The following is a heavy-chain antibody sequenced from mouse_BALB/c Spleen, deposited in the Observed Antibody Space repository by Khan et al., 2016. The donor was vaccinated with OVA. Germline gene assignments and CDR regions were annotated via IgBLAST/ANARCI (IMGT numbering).Heavy chain of an antibody. V-gene: IGHV2-6-2*01. CDR2: IWSDGST. Sequence: VKLEVSGPDLVAPSQSLSITCTVSGFSLTSYAIHWVRQPPGKGLEWLVVIWSDGSTTYNSALKSRLSISKDNSKSQVFLKINSLQTDDTAMYYCARHQFPLSMDSWGQGTSVTVSS. J-gene: IGHJ4*01. CDR1: GFSLTSYA. CDR3: ARHQFPLSMDS.